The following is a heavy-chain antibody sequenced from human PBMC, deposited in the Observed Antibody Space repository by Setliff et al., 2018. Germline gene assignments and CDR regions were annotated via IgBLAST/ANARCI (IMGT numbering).Heavy chain of an antibody. CDR2: IYTRGST. CDR1: GGSISSYY. Sequence: PSETLSLTCTVSGGSISSYYWSWIRQPPGKGLEWIGYIYTRGSTNYNPSLRSRVTISVDTSKKQYSLNLSSVTAADTAVYYCARGGGRFRQLGAPGVHTFDIWGQGTMVT. CDR3: ARGGGRFRQLGAPGVHTFDI. V-gene: IGHV4-4*08. J-gene: IGHJ3*02. D-gene: IGHD1-1*01.